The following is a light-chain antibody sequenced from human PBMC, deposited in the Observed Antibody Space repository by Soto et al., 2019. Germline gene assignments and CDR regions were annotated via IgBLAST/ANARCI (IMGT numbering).Light chain of an antibody. CDR1: QTISSW. CDR2: DAS. CDR3: QQLESYPST. Sequence: DIQMTQSPSTLSGSVGDRVTITCRASQTISSWLAWYQQKPGKAPKLLIYDASSLESGVPSRFSGSGSGTEFTLTINSLQPEDSATYYCQQLESYPSTFGGGTKVDIK. J-gene: IGKJ4*01. V-gene: IGKV1-5*01.